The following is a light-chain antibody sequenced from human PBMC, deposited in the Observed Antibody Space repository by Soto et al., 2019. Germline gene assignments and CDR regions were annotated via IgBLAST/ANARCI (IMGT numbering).Light chain of an antibody. CDR3: QQRSSWPFT. Sequence: MVVTQAPATLSWSPVERAALSCSASQSVSNYLAWYQQKPGQAPRLLIYDASNRATGIPGRFSGRGSGTDFTLTISSLEPEDFAVYYCQQRSSWPFTFGQGTRREI. CDR1: QSVSNY. J-gene: IGKJ5*01. V-gene: IGKV3-11*01. CDR2: DAS.